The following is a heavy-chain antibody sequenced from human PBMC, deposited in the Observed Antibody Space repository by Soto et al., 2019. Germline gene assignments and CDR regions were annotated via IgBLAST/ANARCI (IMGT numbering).Heavy chain of an antibody. J-gene: IGHJ4*02. Sequence: QVQLVQSGAEVQRPGSSVKVSCKASGGTFSSYAISWVRQAPGQGLEWMGGINPIFGTPHYAQKYQGRVTITADTFTNTAYMESTRLTSDDTAVYFCARESRHFDYWGQGTLVTVSS. CDR3: ARESRHFDY. CDR2: INPIFGTP. V-gene: IGHV1-69*06. CDR1: GGTFSSYA.